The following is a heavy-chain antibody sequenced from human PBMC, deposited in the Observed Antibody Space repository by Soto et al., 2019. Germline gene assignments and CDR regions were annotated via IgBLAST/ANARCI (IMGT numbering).Heavy chain of an antibody. CDR1: GFTFNNQG. D-gene: IGHD4-17*01. CDR2: ISGSGGST. Sequence: EVQLLESGGGLVQPGGSLRLSCAVSGFTFNNQGMSWVRQAPGKGLEGVSSISGSGGSTYYGDSVRGRVTISRDTSKNPVSLQMNSLRAEDTAAYYCAHNTVTSPVGGLGAFDIWGQGTMVTVSS. CDR3: AHNTVTSPVGGLGAFDI. V-gene: IGHV3-23*01. J-gene: IGHJ3*02.